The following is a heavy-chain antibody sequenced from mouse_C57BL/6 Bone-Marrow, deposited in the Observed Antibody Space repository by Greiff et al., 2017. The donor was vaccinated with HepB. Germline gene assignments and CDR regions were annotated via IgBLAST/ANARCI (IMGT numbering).Heavy chain of an antibody. CDR3: ARGGCKYYFDY. CDR1: GFNIKDDY. Sequence: VQLQQSGAELVRPGASVKLSCTASGFNIKDDYMHWVKQRPEQGLEWIGWIDPENGDTEYASKFQSKATLTVDKSSSTAYMQLSSLTSEDSAVYYCARGGCKYYFDYWGQGTTLTVSS. CDR2: IDPENGDT. V-gene: IGHV14-4*01. J-gene: IGHJ2*01.